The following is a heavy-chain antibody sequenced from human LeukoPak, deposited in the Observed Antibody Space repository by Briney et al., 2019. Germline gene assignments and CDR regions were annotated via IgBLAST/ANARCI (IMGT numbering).Heavy chain of an antibody. J-gene: IGHJ3*02. CDR2: MYTSGSS. CDR3: AGAPNNYYDSSGYLLNAFDI. V-gene: IGHV4-39*07. CDR1: GGSISSSSYY. Sequence: PSETLSLTCTVSGGSISSSSYYWGWTRQPPGRGLEWIGSMYTSGSSNYNPSLKSRVTISIDTSNDQFSRKLSSVTAADTAVYYCAGAPNNYYDSSGYLLNAFDIWGQGTIVTVSS. D-gene: IGHD3-22*01.